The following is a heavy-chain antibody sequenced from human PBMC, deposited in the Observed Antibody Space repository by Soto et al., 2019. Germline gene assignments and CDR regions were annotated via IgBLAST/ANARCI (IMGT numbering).Heavy chain of an antibody. CDR2: IYHSGST. J-gene: IGHJ5*02. D-gene: IGHD2-2*01. Sequence: SETLSLTCAVSGGSISSSNWWRWVRQPPGEGLEWIGEIYHSGSTNYNPSLKSRVTISVDKSKNQFSLKLSSVTAADTAVYYCARKDIVVVTAAKRSSWFEPWGQGTLVTVSS. CDR1: GGSISSSNW. CDR3: ARKDIVVVTAAKRSSWFEP. V-gene: IGHV4-4*02.